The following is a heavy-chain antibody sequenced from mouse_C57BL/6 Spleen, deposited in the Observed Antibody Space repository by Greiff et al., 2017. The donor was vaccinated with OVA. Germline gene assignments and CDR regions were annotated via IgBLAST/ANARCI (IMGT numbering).Heavy chain of an antibody. J-gene: IGHJ1*03. V-gene: IGHV1-4*01. Sequence: QVQLKESGAELARPGASVKMSCKASGYTFTSYTMHWVKQRPGQGLEWIGYINPSSGYTKYNQKFKDKATLTADKSSSTAYMQLSSLTSEDSAVYYCARWYYGSSPHWYFDVWGTGTTVTVSS. CDR3: ARWYYGSSPHWYFDV. D-gene: IGHD1-1*01. CDR1: GYTFTSYT. CDR2: INPSSGYT.